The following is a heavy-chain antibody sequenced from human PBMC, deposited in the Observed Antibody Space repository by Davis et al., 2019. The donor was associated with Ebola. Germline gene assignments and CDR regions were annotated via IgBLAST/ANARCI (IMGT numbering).Heavy chain of an antibody. CDR1: GFTSGCCA. Sequence: GSLRLSCTASGFTSGCCAMNWVRQAPGKGLEWVSGIGSSSNGRHYADSVKGRFTISRDDSKNTVYLQMNNLRAEDTAVYYCAKDLLWWSASDVWGQGTTVTVSS. V-gene: IGHV3-23*05. CDR3: AKDLLWWSASDV. CDR2: IGSSSNGR. D-gene: IGHD2-21*01. J-gene: IGHJ6*02.